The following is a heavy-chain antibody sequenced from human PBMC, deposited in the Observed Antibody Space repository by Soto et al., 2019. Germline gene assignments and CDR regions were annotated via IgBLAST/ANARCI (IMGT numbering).Heavy chain of an antibody. CDR3: AKGYYGSGRPFDY. CDR2: ISGSGGST. CDR1: GFTFSSYV. Sequence: GSLRLSCAASGFTFSSYVMSWVRQAPGKGLEWVSAISGSGGSTYYADSVKGRFTISRDNSKNTLYLQMNSLRAEDTAVYYCAKGYYGSGRPFDYWGQGTLVTVSS. V-gene: IGHV3-23*01. J-gene: IGHJ4*02. D-gene: IGHD3-10*01.